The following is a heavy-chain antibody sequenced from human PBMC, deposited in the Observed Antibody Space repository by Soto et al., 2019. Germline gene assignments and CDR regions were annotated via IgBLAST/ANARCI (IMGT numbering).Heavy chain of an antibody. CDR1: GFTFSDYY. Sequence: GGSLRLSCAASGFTFSDYYMSWIRQAPGKGLEWVSYISSSGSTIYYADSVKGRFTISRDNAKNSLYLQMNSLRAEDTAVYYCATTWRHSSGHPGVGYDYWGQGTLVTVSS. V-gene: IGHV3-11*01. J-gene: IGHJ4*02. CDR3: ATTWRHSSGHPGVGYDY. D-gene: IGHD6-19*01. CDR2: ISSSGSTI.